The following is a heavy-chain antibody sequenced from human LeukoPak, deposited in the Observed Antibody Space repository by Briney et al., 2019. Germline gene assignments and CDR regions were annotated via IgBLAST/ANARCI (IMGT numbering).Heavy chain of an antibody. Sequence: GGSLRLSCAASGFSFRNYAMNWVRQVPGKGLEWVSFITSSSSTIYYVDSVKGRFTISRDNAKNSLYLQMNSLRAEDTAVYYCARDRPGSGWYYFDSGGQGTLVTVSS. CDR1: GFSFRNYA. V-gene: IGHV3-48*01. J-gene: IGHJ4*02. D-gene: IGHD6-19*01. CDR3: ARDRPGSGWYYFDS. CDR2: ITSSSSTI.